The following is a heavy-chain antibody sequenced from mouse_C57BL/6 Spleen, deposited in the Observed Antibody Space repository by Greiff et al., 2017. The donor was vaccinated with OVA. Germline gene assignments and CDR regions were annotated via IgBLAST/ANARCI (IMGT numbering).Heavy chain of an antibody. J-gene: IGHJ2*01. CDR1: GYTFTSYW. CDR2: IDPTDSET. V-gene: IGHV1-52*01. CDR3: AKAGESLDY. Sequence: QVQLQQPGAELVRPGSSVKLSCKASGYTFTSYWMHWVKQRPIQGLEWIGNIDPTDSETHYNQKFKDKATLTVDKSSSTAYMQLSSLTSADSAVYYCAKAGESLDYWGKGTTLTVSS.